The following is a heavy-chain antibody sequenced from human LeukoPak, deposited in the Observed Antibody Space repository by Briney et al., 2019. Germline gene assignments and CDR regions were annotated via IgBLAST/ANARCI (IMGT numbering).Heavy chain of an antibody. Sequence: GGSLRLSCAASGFTFSDYYMSWIRQAPGKGLEWVSYIASSSSYTNYADSVKGRFTISRDNAKNSLYLQMNSLRADDTAVYYCARAIEATRRSTGTCNYFDYWGQGTLVTVSS. D-gene: IGHD5-12*01. CDR3: ARAIEATRRSTGTCNYFDY. CDR1: GFTFSDYY. V-gene: IGHV3-11*06. CDR2: IASSSSYT. J-gene: IGHJ4*02.